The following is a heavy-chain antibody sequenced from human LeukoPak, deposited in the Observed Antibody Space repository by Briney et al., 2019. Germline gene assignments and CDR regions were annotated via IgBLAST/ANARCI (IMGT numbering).Heavy chain of an antibody. Sequence: SETLSLTCTVSGGSISSYYWSWIRQPPGKGLEWIGYIYYSGSTNYNPSLKSRVTISVDTSKNQFSLKLSSVTAADTAVYYCAREPCYYDSSGYYHDAFDIWGQGTMVTVSS. D-gene: IGHD3-22*01. CDR3: AREPCYYDSSGYYHDAFDI. CDR1: GGSISSYY. CDR2: IYYSGST. V-gene: IGHV4-59*01. J-gene: IGHJ3*02.